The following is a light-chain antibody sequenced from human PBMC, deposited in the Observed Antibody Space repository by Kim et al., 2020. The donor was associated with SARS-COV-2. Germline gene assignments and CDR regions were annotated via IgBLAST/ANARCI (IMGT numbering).Light chain of an antibody. CDR3: QQYGSSAWT. CDR2: GAS. CDR1: QSVSSSS. Sequence: SPGERATPSCRASQSVSSSSLAWYQQKPGQAPRLLIYGASSRATGIPDRFSGSGSGTDFTLTISRLEPEDFAVYYCQQYGSSAWTFGQGTKVDIK. J-gene: IGKJ1*01. V-gene: IGKV3-20*01.